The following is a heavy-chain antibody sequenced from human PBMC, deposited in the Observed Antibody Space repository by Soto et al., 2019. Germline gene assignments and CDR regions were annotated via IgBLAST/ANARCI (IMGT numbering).Heavy chain of an antibody. CDR2: IIPIFGTA. CDR1: GGTFSSYA. J-gene: IGHJ4*02. D-gene: IGHD2-21*02. CDR3: ARGTPSCGGDCAYFAY. Sequence: SGKVSCKASGGTFSSYAISWVRQGPGQRLEWMGGIIPIFGTANYAQKFQGRGTITADESTSTAYMELSSLRSEDTAVYYCARGTPSCGGDCAYFAYWGQGTLGT. V-gene: IGHV1-69*13.